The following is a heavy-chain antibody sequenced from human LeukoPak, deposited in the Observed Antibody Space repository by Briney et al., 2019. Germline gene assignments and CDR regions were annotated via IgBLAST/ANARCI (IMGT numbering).Heavy chain of an antibody. V-gene: IGHV3-15*01. Sequence: PGGSLRLSCAASGFTFSNAWMSWVRQAPGKGLEWVGRIKSKTDGGTTDYAAPVKGRFTISRDDSKNTLYLQMNSLKTEDTAVYYCTTDTYCSSTSCYGGYWGQGTLVTVSS. D-gene: IGHD2-2*01. CDR3: TTDTYCSSTSCYGGY. J-gene: IGHJ4*02. CDR2: IKSKTDGGTT. CDR1: GFTFSNAW.